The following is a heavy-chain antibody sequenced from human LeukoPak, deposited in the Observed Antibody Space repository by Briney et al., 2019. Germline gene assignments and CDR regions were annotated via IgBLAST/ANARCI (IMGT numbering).Heavy chain of an antibody. CDR3: ARGPRGAPLDY. V-gene: IGHV4-34*01. CDR2: INHSGSP. CDR1: GGSFSGYY. J-gene: IGHJ4*02. Sequence: SETLSLTCAVYGGSFSGYYWSWIRQPPGKGLEWIGEINHSGSPNYNPSLKSRVTISVDTSKNQFSLKLSSVTAADTAVYYCARGPRGAPLDYWGQGTLVTVSS. D-gene: IGHD3-10*01.